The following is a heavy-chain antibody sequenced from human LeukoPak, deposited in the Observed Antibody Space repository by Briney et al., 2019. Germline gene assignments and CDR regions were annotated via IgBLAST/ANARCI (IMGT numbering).Heavy chain of an antibody. CDR1: GGSISSYY. V-gene: IGHV4-59*12. Sequence: KTSETLSLTCTVSGGSISSYYWSWIRQPPGKGLEWIGYIYYSGSTNYNPSLRSRVTISVDTSRNQFSLRLTSVTAADTAVYYCARGQGGNYYLNYFDYWGQGALVTVSS. CDR3: ARGQGGNYYLNYFDY. CDR2: IYYSGST. J-gene: IGHJ4*02. D-gene: IGHD1-26*01.